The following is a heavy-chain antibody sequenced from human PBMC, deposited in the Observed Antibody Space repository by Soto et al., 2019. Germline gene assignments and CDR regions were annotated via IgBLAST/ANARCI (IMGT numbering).Heavy chain of an antibody. Sequence: SVKVSCKDSGYTFTSNGISWVRQAPEQGLEWMGWISAYNGNTNYAQKLQGRVTMTTDTSTSTAYMELRSLRSDDTAVYYCAREYGSGSYYTHHYYYYMDVWGKGTTVTVSS. CDR1: GYTFTSNG. D-gene: IGHD3-10*01. CDR3: AREYGSGSYYTHHYYYYMDV. J-gene: IGHJ6*03. CDR2: ISAYNGNT. V-gene: IGHV1-18*01.